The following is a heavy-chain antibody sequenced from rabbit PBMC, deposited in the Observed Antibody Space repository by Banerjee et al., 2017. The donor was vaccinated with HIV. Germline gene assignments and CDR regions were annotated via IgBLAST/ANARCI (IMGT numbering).Heavy chain of an antibody. CDR3: ARDTGTSFAL. V-gene: IGHV1S7*01. CDR2: IDPLFGTT. Sequence: RQAPGKGLEWIGYIDPLFGTTYYANWVNGRFTISSHNAQNTLYLQLNSLTAADTATYFCARDTGTSFALWGPGTLVTVS. J-gene: IGHJ4*01. D-gene: IGHD8-1*01.